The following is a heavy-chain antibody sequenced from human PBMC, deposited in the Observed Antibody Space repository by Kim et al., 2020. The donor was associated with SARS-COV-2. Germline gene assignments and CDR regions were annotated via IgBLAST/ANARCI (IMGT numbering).Heavy chain of an antibody. D-gene: IGHD5-18*01. V-gene: IGHV6-1*01. CDR3: ARGINSAFDI. J-gene: IGHJ3*02. Sequence: SQTLSLTCAISGDSVSSKSVAWNWVRQSPSRGLEWLGRTYYRSKWYNDYAVSVKGRISIHPDTSHNQFSLQPNSVTPEDTAVYYCARGINSAFDIWGQGTVVTVSS. CDR1: GDSVSSKSVA. CDR2: TYYRSKWYN.